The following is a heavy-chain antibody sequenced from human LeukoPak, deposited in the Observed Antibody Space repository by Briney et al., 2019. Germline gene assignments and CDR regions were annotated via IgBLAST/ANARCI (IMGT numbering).Heavy chain of an antibody. CDR1: GGSISSYY. CDR2: IYYSGST. Sequence: SETLSLTCTVSGGSISSYYRSWIRQPPGKGLEWIGYIYYSGSTNYNPSLKSRVTISVDTSKNPFSPKLSSVTAADTAVYYCARDQGVSYCSSTSCRYYYYGMDVWGQGTTVTVSS. V-gene: IGHV4-59*01. J-gene: IGHJ6*02. D-gene: IGHD2-2*01. CDR3: ARDQGVSYCSSTSCRYYYYGMDV.